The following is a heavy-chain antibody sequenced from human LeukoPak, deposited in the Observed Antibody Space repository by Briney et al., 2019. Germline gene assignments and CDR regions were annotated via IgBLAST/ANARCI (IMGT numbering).Heavy chain of an antibody. CDR2: ISSSSSYI. CDR1: GFTFSSYS. D-gene: IGHD3-3*01. Sequence: GGSLRLSCAASGFTFSSYSMNWVRQAPGKGLEWVSSISSSSSYIYYADSVKGRFTISRDNAKNSLYLQMNSLRAEDTAVYYCAKDLIRFLGPTGEFDPWGQGTLVTVSS. CDR3: AKDLIRFLGPTGEFDP. J-gene: IGHJ5*02. V-gene: IGHV3-21*01.